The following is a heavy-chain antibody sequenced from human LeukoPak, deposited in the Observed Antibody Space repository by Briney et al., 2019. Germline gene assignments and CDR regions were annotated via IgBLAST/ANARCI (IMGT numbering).Heavy chain of an antibody. CDR2: IYYSGST. D-gene: IGHD6-19*01. J-gene: IGHJ4*02. V-gene: IGHV4-34*01. Sequence: SETLSLTCAVYGGSFSGYYWSWIRQPPGKGLEWIGSIYYSGSTYYNPSLKSRVTISVDTSKNQFSLKLSSVTAADTAVYYCARDSSGCFDYWGQGTLVTVSS. CDR1: GGSFSGYY. CDR3: ARDSSGCFDY.